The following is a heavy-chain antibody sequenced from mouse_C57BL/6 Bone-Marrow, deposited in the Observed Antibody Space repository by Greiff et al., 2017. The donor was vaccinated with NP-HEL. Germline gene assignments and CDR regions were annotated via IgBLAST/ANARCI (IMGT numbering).Heavy chain of an antibody. CDR2: IYPSDSET. D-gene: IGHD1-1*01. J-gene: IGHJ4*01. CDR1: GYTFTSYW. V-gene: IGHV1-61*01. Sequence: VQLQQPGAELVRPGSSVKLSCKASGYTFTSYWMDWVKQRPGQGLEWIGNIYPSDSETHYNQKFKDKATLTVDKSSSTAYMQLSSLTYEDSAVYYCARNLIITTVVATRDYAMDYWGQGTSVTVSS. CDR3: ARNLIITTVVATRDYAMDY.